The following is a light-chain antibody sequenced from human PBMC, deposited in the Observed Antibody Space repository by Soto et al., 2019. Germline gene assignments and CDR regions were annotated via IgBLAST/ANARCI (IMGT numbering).Light chain of an antibody. V-gene: IGLV2-14*03. CDR2: DVS. CDR3: SSYTSSTTNV. CDR1: SSYVGGYNY. J-gene: IGLJ1*01. Sequence: QSVLTQPASVSGSPGQSITISCTGTSSYVGGYNYVSWYQQHPGKAPKLLINDVSNRPSGISDRFSGSKSGNTASLTISGLQAEDEADYYCSSYTSSTTNVFVTGTKVPS.